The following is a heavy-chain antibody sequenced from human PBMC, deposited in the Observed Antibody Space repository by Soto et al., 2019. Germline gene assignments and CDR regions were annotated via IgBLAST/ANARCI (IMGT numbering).Heavy chain of an antibody. Sequence: EVQLLESGGGLVQPGGSLRLSCAASGFTFSSYAMSWVRQAPGKGLEWVSAISGSGGSTYYADSVKGRFTISRDNSKNTLYLQMNSRRAEDTAVYYCAKDQRYGSGSYYNGVFDYWGQGTLVTVSS. D-gene: IGHD3-10*01. V-gene: IGHV3-23*01. CDR2: ISGSGGST. CDR3: AKDQRYGSGSYYNGVFDY. CDR1: GFTFSSYA. J-gene: IGHJ4*02.